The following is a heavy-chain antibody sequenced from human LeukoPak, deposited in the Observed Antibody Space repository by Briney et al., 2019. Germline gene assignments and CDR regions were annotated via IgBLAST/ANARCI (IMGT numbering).Heavy chain of an antibody. CDR2: ISYDGSNK. CDR1: GFTFSSYA. Sequence: GGSLRLSCAASGFTFSSYAMHWVRQAPGKGLEWVAVISYDGSNKYYADSVKGRFTISRDNSKNTLYLQMNSLRAEDTAVYYCARDKEPAAIDYWGQGTWSPSPQ. V-gene: IGHV3-30-3*01. D-gene: IGHD2-2*01. J-gene: IGHJ4*02. CDR3: ARDKEPAAIDY.